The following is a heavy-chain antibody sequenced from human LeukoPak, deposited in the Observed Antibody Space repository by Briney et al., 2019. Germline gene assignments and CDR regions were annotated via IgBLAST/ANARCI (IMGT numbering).Heavy chain of an antibody. CDR1: GGSISGYY. CDR2: IFYSGST. J-gene: IGHJ4*02. CDR3: ARGEWDLLFDY. D-gene: IGHD1-26*01. Sequence: SETLPLTCTVSGGSISGYYWSWIRQPPGKGLEWIGYIFYSGSTNYNPSLKSRVTISVDTSKNQFSLKLSSVTAAGTAVYYCARGEWDLLFDYWGQGTLVTVSS. V-gene: IGHV4-59*01.